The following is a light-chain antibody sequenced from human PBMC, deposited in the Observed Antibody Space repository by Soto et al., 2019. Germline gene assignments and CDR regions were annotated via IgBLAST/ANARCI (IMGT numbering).Light chain of an antibody. Sequence: QPVLTQPPSVSGAPGQRVTISCTGSSSNIGAGYDVHWYQQLPGTGPKLLIYGNNNRPSGVPDRFSGSKSGTSASLAITGLQAEDEADYYCQSYDSSLSGHVVFGGGTKLTVL. V-gene: IGLV1-40*01. CDR1: SSNIGAGYD. CDR2: GNN. CDR3: QSYDSSLSGHVV. J-gene: IGLJ2*01.